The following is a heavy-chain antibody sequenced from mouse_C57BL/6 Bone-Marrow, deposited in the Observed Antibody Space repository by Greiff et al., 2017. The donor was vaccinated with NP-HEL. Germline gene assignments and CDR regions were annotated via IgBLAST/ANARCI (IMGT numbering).Heavy chain of an antibody. D-gene: IGHD1-1*01. J-gene: IGHJ3*01. Sequence: VQLQQSGTVLARPGASVKMSCKTSGYTFTSYWMHWVKQRPGQGLEWIGAISPGNSDTSYNQKFKGKAKLTAVTSASTAYMELSSLTNEDSAVYYCTRSGSSWGFAYWGQGTLVTVSA. CDR3: TRSGSSWGFAY. CDR1: GYTFTSYW. CDR2: ISPGNSDT. V-gene: IGHV1-5*01.